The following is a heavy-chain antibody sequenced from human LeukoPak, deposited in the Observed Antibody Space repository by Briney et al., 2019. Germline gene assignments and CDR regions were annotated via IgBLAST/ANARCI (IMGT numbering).Heavy chain of an antibody. Sequence: PGGSLRLSCAASGFTFSDYYMSWIRQAPGKGLEWVAVIWYDGSNKYYADSVKGRFTISRDNSKNTLYLQMNSLRAEDTAVYYCAKDSGSYHNWFDPWGQGTLVTVSS. CDR2: IWYDGSNK. V-gene: IGHV3-33*06. CDR1: GFTFSDYY. D-gene: IGHD1-26*01. CDR3: AKDSGSYHNWFDP. J-gene: IGHJ5*02.